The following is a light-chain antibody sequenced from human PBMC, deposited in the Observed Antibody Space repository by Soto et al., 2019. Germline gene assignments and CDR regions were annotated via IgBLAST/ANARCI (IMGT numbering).Light chain of an antibody. CDR2: LGS. Sequence: DIVMTQSPLSLPVTPGEPASISCRSSQSLLHSNGYNYLDWYLQKPGQSPQLLIYLGSNRAYGVPYRFSGSGSGTDFTLKISRVEPEDVGIYYCMQALHSPRTFGQGTKVEIK. CDR1: QSLLHSNGYNY. J-gene: IGKJ1*01. CDR3: MQALHSPRT. V-gene: IGKV2-28*01.